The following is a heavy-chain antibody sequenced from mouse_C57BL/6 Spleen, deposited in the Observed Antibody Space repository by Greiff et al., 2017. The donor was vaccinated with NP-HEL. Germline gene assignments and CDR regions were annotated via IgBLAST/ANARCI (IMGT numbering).Heavy chain of an antibody. D-gene: IGHD1-1*01. Sequence: EVQLQESGPELVKPGASVKISCKASGYSFTDYNMNWVKRSNGKSLEWIGVINPNYGTTSYNQKFKGKATLPVDQSSSTAYMQLNSLTSEDTAVYYGARSYPPYYYGSSYAYAMDYWGQGTSVTVSS. CDR3: ARSYPPYYYGSSYAYAMDY. V-gene: IGHV1-39*01. CDR1: GYSFTDYN. J-gene: IGHJ4*01. CDR2: INPNYGTT.